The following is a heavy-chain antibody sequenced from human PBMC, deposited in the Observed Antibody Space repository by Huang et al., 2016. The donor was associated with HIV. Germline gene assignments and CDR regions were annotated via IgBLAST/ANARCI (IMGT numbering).Heavy chain of an antibody. CDR2: IKPSEGSK. D-gene: IGHD3-22*01. V-gene: IGHV1-46*01. J-gene: IGHJ4*02. CDR1: GYAFTSYY. Sequence: QVQLVQSGAEVKKPGASVKVSCKASGYAFTSYYMHWVRQAPGQGLEWMGIIKPSEGSKSYAQKFQGRVTTTRDTSTNTVFMELSSLRSEDTAVYYCARDRDSYDSSGYWGFNYFDYWGQGTLVTVSS. CDR3: ARDRDSYDSSGYWGFNYFDY.